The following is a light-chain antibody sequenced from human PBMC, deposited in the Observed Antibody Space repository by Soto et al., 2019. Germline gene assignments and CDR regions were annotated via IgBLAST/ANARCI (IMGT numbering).Light chain of an antibody. CDR3: SSYTNINTRACV. Sequence: QSALTQPASVSGSPGQSITISCTGTSGDIGSYNRVSWYQQHPGKAPKLIIYEVTDRPSGVSNRFSGSKSGNTASLTISGLQAEDEAEYYCSSYTNINTRACVLGNGTKVTV. V-gene: IGLV2-14*01. J-gene: IGLJ1*01. CDR2: EVT. CDR1: SGDIGSYNR.